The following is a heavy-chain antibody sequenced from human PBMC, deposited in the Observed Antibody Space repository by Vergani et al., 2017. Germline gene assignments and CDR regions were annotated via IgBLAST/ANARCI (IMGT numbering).Heavy chain of an antibody. J-gene: IGHJ6*03. CDR3: ARQGAAKGYMDV. CDR1: GGSISSSSYY. D-gene: IGHD6-25*01. V-gene: IGHV4-39*01. CDR2: IYYSGST. Sequence: QLQLQESGPGLVKPSETLSLTCTVSGGSISSSSYYWGWIRQPPGKGLEWIGSIYYSGSTYYNPSLKSRVTISVDTSNNQFSLKLSSVTAADTAVYYCARQGAAKGYMDVWGKGTTVTVSS.